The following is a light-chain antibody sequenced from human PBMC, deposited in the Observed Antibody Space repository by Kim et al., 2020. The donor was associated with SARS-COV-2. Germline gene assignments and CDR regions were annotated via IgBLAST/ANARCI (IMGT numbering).Light chain of an antibody. V-gene: IGKV3-11*01. Sequence: EIMLTQSPATLSLSPGERATLSCRASQSVSSHLAWYQQKPGQAPRLLIYDASKRVTGIPARFSGSGSGTDFTLTISSLEPEDFAVYYCQQRVSWPRAFGGGTKVDIK. CDR3: QQRVSWPRA. J-gene: IGKJ4*01. CDR1: QSVSSH. CDR2: DAS.